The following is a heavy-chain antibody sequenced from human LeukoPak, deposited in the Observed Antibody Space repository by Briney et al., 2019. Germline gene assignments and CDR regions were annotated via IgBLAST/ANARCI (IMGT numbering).Heavy chain of an antibody. J-gene: IGHJ4*02. V-gene: IGHV4-61*01. D-gene: IGHD3-10*01. CDR3: ARETYYYGSGSSPLDY. CDR2: IYYSGST. CDR1: SGSISTSNYY. Sequence: SETLSLTCTVSSGSISTSNYYWSWVRQPPGKGLEWIGYIYYSGSTNYNPSLKSRATISVDTSKNQFSLKLSSVTAADTAVYYCARETYYYGSGSSPLDYWGQGTLVTVSS.